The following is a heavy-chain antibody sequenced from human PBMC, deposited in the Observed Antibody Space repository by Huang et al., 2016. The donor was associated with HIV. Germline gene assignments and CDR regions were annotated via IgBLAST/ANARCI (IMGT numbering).Heavy chain of an antibody. J-gene: IGHJ4*02. CDR1: GDSIRSGGYY. D-gene: IGHD3-3*01. V-gene: IGHV4-30-4*08. CDR2: IYYSGSS. CDR3: ARAPATHSVFFY. Sequence: QVQLQESGPGLVMPSQTLSLTCTVSGDSIRSGGYYWTWIRQSPAKGLEWIGYIYYSGSSDDNPSLKSRVSSSIDAFKNRVSLKLKSVTVAVTAVYYCARAPATHSVFFYWGQGTLVTVSA.